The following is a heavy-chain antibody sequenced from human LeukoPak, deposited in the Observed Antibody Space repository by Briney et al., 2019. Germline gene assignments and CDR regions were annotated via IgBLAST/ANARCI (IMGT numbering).Heavy chain of an antibody. CDR2: ISPSGTDI. CDR3: ARGSRWFGEDY. Sequence: GGSLRLSCAASGFTFTDTYMTWIRQAPGKGLESLSYISPSGTDISYADSVKGRFTISRDNAKNSLYLQMNSLRAEDTAVYYCARGSRWFGEDYWGQGTLVTVSS. CDR1: GFTFTDTY. J-gene: IGHJ4*02. D-gene: IGHD3-10*01. V-gene: IGHV3-11*01.